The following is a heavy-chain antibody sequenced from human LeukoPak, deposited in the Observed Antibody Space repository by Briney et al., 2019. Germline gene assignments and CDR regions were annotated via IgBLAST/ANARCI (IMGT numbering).Heavy chain of an antibody. D-gene: IGHD1-14*01. J-gene: IGHJ6*03. Sequence: TGGSLRLSCTTSGFTFTDYPVTWVRQAPGKGLEWVAFIRAKPYGATTEYAASVKGRFIISRDDSKSIAYLQMNSLKTEDTAVYYCASGRRRTKGYYYHYYMDVWGKGTTVIVSS. CDR1: GFTFTDYP. CDR3: ASGRRRTKGYYYHYYMDV. V-gene: IGHV3-49*04. CDR2: IRAKPYGATT.